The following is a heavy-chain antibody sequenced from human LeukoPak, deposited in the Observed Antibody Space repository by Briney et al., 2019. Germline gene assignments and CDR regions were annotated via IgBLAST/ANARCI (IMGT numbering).Heavy chain of an antibody. J-gene: IGHJ4*02. V-gene: IGHV1-46*01. Sequence: ASVKVSCKASGYTFSTYYMHWVRQAPGQGLEWMGIINPNGGSTSYAQKFQGRVTMTRDTSTSTVYMELSSLRSEDTAVYYCARESGVMASDYWGQGTLVTVSS. CDR1: GYTFSTYY. D-gene: IGHD3-16*01. CDR3: ARESGVMASDY. CDR2: INPNGGST.